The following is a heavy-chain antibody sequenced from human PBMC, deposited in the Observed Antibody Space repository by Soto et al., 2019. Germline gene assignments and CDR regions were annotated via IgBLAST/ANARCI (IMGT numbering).Heavy chain of an antibody. Sequence: EVQLVQSGAEVKKPGESLKISCKGSGYSFTSYWIGWVRQMPGKGLEWMGIIYPGDSDTRYSPSFQGQVTISVDKSISTAYLKCSSLKASDTAMYYCPRRAYCGGDCSDWYFDLWGRGTLVTVSS. CDR2: IYPGDSDT. CDR3: PRRAYCGGDCSDWYFDL. J-gene: IGHJ2*01. CDR1: GYSFTSYW. D-gene: IGHD2-21*02. V-gene: IGHV5-51*01.